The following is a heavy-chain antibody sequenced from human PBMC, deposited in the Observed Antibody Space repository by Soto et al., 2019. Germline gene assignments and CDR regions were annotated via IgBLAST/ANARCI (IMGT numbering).Heavy chain of an antibody. D-gene: IGHD3-10*01. V-gene: IGHV3-23*01. J-gene: IGHJ4*02. CDR1: GFTFNNYV. CDR3: AKGRGGSGSLTPRLDF. Sequence: EVQLLESGGGLVQPGGSLRLSCAASGFTFNNYVMTWVRQAPGKGLEWVSAISGGGDTTSYADSVKGRFTVSRDGSKNTLYLQMSSLRAEDTALYYCAKGRGGSGSLTPRLDFWGQGTLVTVSS. CDR2: ISGGGDTT.